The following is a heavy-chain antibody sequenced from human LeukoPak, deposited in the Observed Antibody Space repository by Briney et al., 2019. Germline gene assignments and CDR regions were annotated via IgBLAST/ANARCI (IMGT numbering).Heavy chain of an antibody. J-gene: IGHJ3*02. CDR2: IYSSDAT. D-gene: IGHD3-10*01. CDR1: GFTFSGYA. CDR3: ARDLHYAFDI. V-gene: IGHV3-48*02. Sequence: GGSLRLSCAASGFTFSGYAMNWVRQAPGKGLEWVSHIYSSDATYADSVKGRFPISRDNAKNSLFLQMNSLRDEDTAVYYCARDLHYAFDIWGQGTMVTVSS.